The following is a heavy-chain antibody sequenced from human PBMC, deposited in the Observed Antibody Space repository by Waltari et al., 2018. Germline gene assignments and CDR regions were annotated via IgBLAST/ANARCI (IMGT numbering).Heavy chain of an antibody. CDR2: IKHSGST. V-gene: IGHV4-34*01. J-gene: IGHJ5*02. Sequence: QVQLQQWGAGLLKPSETLSLTCAVYGGSFSGYYWSWIRQPPGKGLEWIGEIKHSGSTNYNPSLKSRVTISVDTSKNQFSLKLSSVTAADTAVYYCARGLKADYDFWSGYKRNWFDPWGQGTLVTVSS. D-gene: IGHD3-3*01. CDR1: GGSFSGYY. CDR3: ARGLKADYDFWSGYKRNWFDP.